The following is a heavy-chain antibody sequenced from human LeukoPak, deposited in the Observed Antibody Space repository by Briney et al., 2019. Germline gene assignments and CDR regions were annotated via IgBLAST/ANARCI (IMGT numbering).Heavy chain of an antibody. Sequence: SQTLSLTSAISGDSLFTNSVAWNWIRQSPSRGLEWLGRTYYRSKWSFDYAVSVKSRITINADTSKNQFSLQLNSVTPEDTAVYYCARGKYTSFDNWGQGTLVTVSS. V-gene: IGHV6-1*01. J-gene: IGHJ4*02. CDR3: ARGKYTSFDN. D-gene: IGHD2-2*01. CDR1: GDSLFTNSVA. CDR2: TYYRSKWSF.